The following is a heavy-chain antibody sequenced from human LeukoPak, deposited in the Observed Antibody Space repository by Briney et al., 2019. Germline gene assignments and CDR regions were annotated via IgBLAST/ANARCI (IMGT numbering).Heavy chain of an antibody. J-gene: IGHJ6*03. CDR1: GGTFSSYA. CDR2: IIPIFGTA. V-gene: IGHV1-69*05. CDR3: ASWAASPLDYYYYMDV. D-gene: IGHD2-2*01. Sequence: GASVKVSCKASGGTFSSYATSWVRQAPGQGLEWMGGIIPIFGTANYAQKFQGRVTITTDESTSTAYMELSSLRSEDTAVYYCASWAASPLDYYYYMDVWGKGTTVTVSS.